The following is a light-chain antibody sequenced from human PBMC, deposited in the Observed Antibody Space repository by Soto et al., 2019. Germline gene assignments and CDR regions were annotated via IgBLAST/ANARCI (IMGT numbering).Light chain of an antibody. CDR3: CSYSGMITYTVM. V-gene: IGLV2-23*02. J-gene: IGLJ3*02. Sequence: QSVLTQPASVSGSPGQSITISCTGTSSDVGSFNLVSWYQQHPGKAPKLMIYEVTKRPSGVSNRFSGSKSGNTASLTISGLQAEDEAAYYCCSYSGMITYTVMFGGGTKLTVL. CDR1: SSDVGSFNL. CDR2: EVT.